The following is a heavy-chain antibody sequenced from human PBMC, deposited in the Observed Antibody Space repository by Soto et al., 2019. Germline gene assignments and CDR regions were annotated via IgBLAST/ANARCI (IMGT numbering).Heavy chain of an antibody. D-gene: IGHD3-10*01. Sequence: QVQLVQSGPEVKKSGSSVKVSCKLSVGTFTSGTISWLRRFPGQGLEWMGRVMTILGTGNYAQKYQGRIKITEEKSTNTGYMYWRSRTSADPAISFCAGEERSYNRGTFPFYHRGVWWNGTTVSVSS. V-gene: IGHV1-69*08. CDR3: AGEERSYNRGTFPFYHRGV. CDR2: VMTILGTG. J-gene: IGHJ6*03. CDR1: VGTFTSGT.